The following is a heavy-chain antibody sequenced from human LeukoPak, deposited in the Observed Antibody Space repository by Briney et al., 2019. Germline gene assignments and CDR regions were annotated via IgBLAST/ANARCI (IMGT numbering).Heavy chain of an antibody. CDR1: GFTFSSYG. CDR2: ISYDGSDK. CDR3: ASFVYEYYYMDV. J-gene: IGHJ6*03. V-gene: IGHV3-30*03. D-gene: IGHD5/OR15-5a*01. Sequence: GGSLRLSCAASGFTFSSYGIHWVRQAPGKGLEWVAVISYDGSDKFYADSVKGRFTISRDNAKNTLYLQMNSLRAEDAAVYYCASFVYEYYYMDVWGKGTTVTVSS.